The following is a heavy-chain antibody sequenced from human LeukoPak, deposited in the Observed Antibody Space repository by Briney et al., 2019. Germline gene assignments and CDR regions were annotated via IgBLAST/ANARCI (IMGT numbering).Heavy chain of an antibody. D-gene: IGHD3-10*01. V-gene: IGHV1-2*02. CDR3: ARGRFGEWDNWFDP. Sequence: ASVKVSCKASGYTFTGYYIHWVRQAPGQGLEWMAWINPNSGATNYAQKFQGRVSMTRDTSISTAYMALSRLTSDDTAVYFCARGRFGEWDNWFDPWGQGTLVTVSS. CDR2: INPNSGAT. J-gene: IGHJ5*02. CDR1: GYTFTGYY.